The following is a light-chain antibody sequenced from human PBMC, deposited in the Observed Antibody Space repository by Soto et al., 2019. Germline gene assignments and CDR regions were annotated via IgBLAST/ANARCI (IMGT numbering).Light chain of an antibody. CDR2: AAS. CDR1: QGISSY. Sequence: AIRMTQSPSSLSASTGDRVTITCRASQGISSYLAWYQQKPGKAPKLLIYAASTLQSGVPSRFSGSGSGADFTLKITRVEAEDVGIYYCMQTVQIPVTFGQGTRLEIK. J-gene: IGKJ5*01. CDR3: MQTVQIPVT. V-gene: IGKV1-8*01.